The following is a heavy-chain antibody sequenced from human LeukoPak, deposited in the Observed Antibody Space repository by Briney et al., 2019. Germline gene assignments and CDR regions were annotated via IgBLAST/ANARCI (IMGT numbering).Heavy chain of an antibody. V-gene: IGHV4-61*01. D-gene: IGHD6-13*01. CDR3: ARAARESSSWYGGLYDYYYYGMDV. Sequence: PSETLSLTCTVSGGSVSSGSYYWSWIRQPPGKGLEWIGYIYYSGSTNYNPSLKSRVTISVDTSKNQFSLKLSSVTAADTAVYYCARAARESSSWYGGLYDYYYYGMDVWGQGTTVTVSS. CDR2: IYYSGST. J-gene: IGHJ6*02. CDR1: GGSVSSGSYY.